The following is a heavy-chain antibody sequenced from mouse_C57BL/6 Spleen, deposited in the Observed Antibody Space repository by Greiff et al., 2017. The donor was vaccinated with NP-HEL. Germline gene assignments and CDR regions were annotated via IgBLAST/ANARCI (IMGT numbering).Heavy chain of an antibody. CDR2: IDPANGNT. J-gene: IGHJ1*03. D-gene: IGHD1-1*01. V-gene: IGHV14-3*01. CDR1: GFNIKNTY. CDR3: AKATQGTLLRGLDWYFDV. Sequence: DVKLQESVAELVRPGASVKLSCTASGFNIKNTYMHWVKQRPEQGLEWIGRIDPANGNTKYAPKFQGKATITADTSSNTAYLQLSSLTSEDPAIYYWAKATQGTLLRGLDWYFDVWGTGTTVTVSS.